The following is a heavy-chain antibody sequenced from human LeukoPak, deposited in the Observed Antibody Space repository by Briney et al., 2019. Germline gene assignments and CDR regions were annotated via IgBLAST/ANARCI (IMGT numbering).Heavy chain of an antibody. V-gene: IGHV3-66*01. D-gene: IGHD2-21*02. J-gene: IGHJ4*02. CDR2: IYSGGNT. CDR1: GFTVSQNY. Sequence: GGSLRLSCAASGFTVSQNYMTWVRQAPGKGLEWVSVIYSGGNTYYADSEKGRFTISRDNSKDTLYLQMNSLRAEDTAVYYCAGSLPYCGGDCRLGDYWGQGTLVTVSS. CDR3: AGSLPYCGGDCRLGDY.